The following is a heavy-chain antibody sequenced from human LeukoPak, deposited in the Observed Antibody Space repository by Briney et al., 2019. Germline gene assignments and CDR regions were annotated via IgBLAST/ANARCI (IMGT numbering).Heavy chain of an antibody. Sequence: SVKVSCKFSTDAFDNYAVNWVRQAPGQGLEWMGAIIPIFETTNYAPKFQGRITITADGSPGTAYMDMSSARYEGTAIYICAPSLRVSGDFDYWGQGTQAIAS. CDR1: TDAFDNYA. CDR2: IIPIFETT. D-gene: IGHD2-8*01. CDR3: APSLRVSGDFDY. J-gene: IGHJ4*02. V-gene: IGHV1-69*01.